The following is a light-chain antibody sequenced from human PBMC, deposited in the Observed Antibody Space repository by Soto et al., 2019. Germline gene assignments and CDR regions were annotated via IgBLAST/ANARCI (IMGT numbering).Light chain of an antibody. Sequence: EFVLTQSPGTLSLSPCDRATLSCRSSQTVRNNYLAWYQQKPGQAPRLLIYDASSRATGIPDRFSGGGSGTDFTLTISRLEPEDFAVYYCQQFSSYPLTFGGGTKVDIK. CDR3: QQFSSYPLT. V-gene: IGKV3-20*01. J-gene: IGKJ4*01. CDR2: DAS. CDR1: QTVRNNY.